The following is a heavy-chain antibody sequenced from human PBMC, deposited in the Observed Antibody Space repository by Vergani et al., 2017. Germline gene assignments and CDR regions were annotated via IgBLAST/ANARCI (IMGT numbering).Heavy chain of an antibody. Sequence: QVQLQESGPGLVKPSQTLSLTCTVSGASMSSVGYYWTWIRQSAGKRLEWIGDILGSGTANYNPSLESRVTISVDTSKNTFSLKLNSVTAADTAIYYCARDSAVGGTFDSWGQGTLVSVSS. CDR3: ARDSAVGGTFDS. CDR2: ILGSGTA. CDR1: GASMSSVGYY. J-gene: IGHJ4*02. V-gene: IGHV4-61*02. D-gene: IGHD1-26*01.